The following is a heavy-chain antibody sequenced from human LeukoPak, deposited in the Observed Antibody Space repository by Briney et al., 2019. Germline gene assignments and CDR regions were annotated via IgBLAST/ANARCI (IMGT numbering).Heavy chain of an antibody. CDR1: DGSISSGGYC. CDR3: ARGLLTDYYDSSGHGY. Sequence: PSQTLSLTCTVSDGSISSGGYCWSWIRQPAGKGLEWMGRIYTSGSTNYNPSLKSRVTISVDKSKNQFSLKLSSVTAADTAVYYCARGLLTDYYDSSGHGYWGQGTLVTVSS. D-gene: IGHD3-22*01. J-gene: IGHJ4*02. CDR2: IYTSGST. V-gene: IGHV4-61*02.